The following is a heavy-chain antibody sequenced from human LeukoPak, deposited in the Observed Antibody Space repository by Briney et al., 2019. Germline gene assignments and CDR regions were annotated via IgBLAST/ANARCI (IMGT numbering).Heavy chain of an antibody. Sequence: GASVKVSCKASGGTFSSYAISWVRQAPGQGLEWMGRIIPILGIANYAQKFQGRVTITADKSTSTAYMELSSLRSEDTAVYYCARSGYDSYYFDYWGQGTLVTVSS. CDR2: IIPILGIA. J-gene: IGHJ4*02. D-gene: IGHD5-12*01. V-gene: IGHV1-69*04. CDR3: ARSGYDSYYFDY. CDR1: GGTFSSYA.